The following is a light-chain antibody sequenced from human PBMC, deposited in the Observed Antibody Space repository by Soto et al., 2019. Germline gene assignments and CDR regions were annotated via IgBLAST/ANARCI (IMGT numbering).Light chain of an antibody. CDR2: GNS. Sequence: QSVLTQPPSVSGAPGQRVTISCTGSSSNIGAGYDVHWYQQLPGTAPKLLIYGNSNRPSGVPDRCSGSKAGTSASLAITGLQAEDEADYYCQSYDSSLSVFGTGTKVTVL. J-gene: IGLJ1*01. CDR3: QSYDSSLSV. V-gene: IGLV1-40*01. CDR1: SSNIGAGYD.